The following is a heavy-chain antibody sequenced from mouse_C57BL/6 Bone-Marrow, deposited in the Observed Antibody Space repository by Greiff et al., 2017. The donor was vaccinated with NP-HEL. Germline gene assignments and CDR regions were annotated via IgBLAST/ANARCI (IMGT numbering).Heavy chain of an antibody. V-gene: IGHV5-4*01. Sequence: EVQLVESGGGLVKPGGSLKLSCAASGFTFSSYAMSWVRQTPEKRLEWVATISDGGSYTYYPDNVKGRFTISRDNAKNNLYLQMSHLKSEDTAMYYCASYYVSSYDAMDYWGQGTSVTVSS. CDR2: ISDGGSYT. CDR1: GFTFSSYA. CDR3: ASYYVSSYDAMDY. D-gene: IGHD1-1*01. J-gene: IGHJ4*01.